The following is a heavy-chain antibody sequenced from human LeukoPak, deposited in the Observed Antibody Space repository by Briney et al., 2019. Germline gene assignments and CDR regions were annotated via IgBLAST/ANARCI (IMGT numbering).Heavy chain of an antibody. CDR2: ISGSGGST. D-gene: IGHD3-10*01. J-gene: IGHJ4*02. CDR1: GFPVSDNY. CDR3: AKDLGLLWFGEFSSFDY. Sequence: GGSLRLSCAASGFPVSDNYMSWVRQAPGKGLEWVSAISGSGGSTYYADSVKGRFTISRDNSKNTLYLQMNSLRAEDTAVYYCAKDLGLLWFGEFSSFDYWGQGTLVTVSS. V-gene: IGHV3-23*01.